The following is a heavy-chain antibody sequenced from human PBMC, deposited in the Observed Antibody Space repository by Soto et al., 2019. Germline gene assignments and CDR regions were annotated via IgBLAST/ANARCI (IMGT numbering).Heavy chain of an antibody. CDR1: GYSISSGSY. J-gene: IGHJ4*01. Sequence: PSETLSLTCTVSGYSISSGSYWGWIRQPPGKGPEWIASIYHGGTTFYNPSLKSRVTVSVDKSNNQFSLKLRSVTAADTAVYYCAKAHVMVVAGSPFDYWAMEPWSPSPQ. V-gene: IGHV4-38-2*02. CDR3: AKAHVMVVAGSPFDY. CDR2: IYHGGTT. D-gene: IGHD6-19*01.